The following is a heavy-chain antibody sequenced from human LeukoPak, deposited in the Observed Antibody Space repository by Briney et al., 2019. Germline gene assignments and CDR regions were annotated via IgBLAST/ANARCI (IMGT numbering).Heavy chain of an antibody. CDR2: ISGSGDIT. CDR1: GVTFSSYG. D-gene: IGHD2/OR15-2a*01. CDR3: AKRLYANYFDY. Sequence: PGGSLRLSCAASGVTFSSYGMSWVRQAPGKGLEWVSSISGSGDITYFADSVKGRFTISRDNSKNTLYLQMSSLRAEDTAVYYCAKRLYANYFDYWGQGTLVTVSS. J-gene: IGHJ4*02. V-gene: IGHV3-23*01.